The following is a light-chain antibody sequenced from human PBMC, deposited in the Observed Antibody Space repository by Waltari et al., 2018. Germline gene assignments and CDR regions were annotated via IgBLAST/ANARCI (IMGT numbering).Light chain of an antibody. CDR3: QVWEDSSDHPGV. V-gene: IGLV3-21*02. Sequence: YGLTQPPSVSVAPGEPASISGGGNDIGSQTAHWYQQKPGQAPVLVVDDETDRPSGIPERFSGSNSGNTATLTITRVEAGDEADYYCQVWEDSSDHPGVFGGGTKLTVL. CDR2: DET. CDR1: DIGSQT. J-gene: IGLJ3*02.